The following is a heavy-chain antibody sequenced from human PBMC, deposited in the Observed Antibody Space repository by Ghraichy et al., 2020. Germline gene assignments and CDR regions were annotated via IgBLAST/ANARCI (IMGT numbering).Heavy chain of an antibody. J-gene: IGHJ5*02. V-gene: IGHV4-34*01. CDR3: ARFGYCSSTSCYTVTPLYNWFDP. CDR1: GGSFSGYY. CDR2: INHSGST. D-gene: IGHD2-2*02. Sequence: SQTLSLTCAVYGGSFSGYYWSWIRQPPGKGLEWIGEINHSGSTNYNPSLKSRVTISVDTSKNQFSLKLSSVTAADTAVYYCARFGYCSSTSCYTVTPLYNWFDPWGQGTLVTVSS.